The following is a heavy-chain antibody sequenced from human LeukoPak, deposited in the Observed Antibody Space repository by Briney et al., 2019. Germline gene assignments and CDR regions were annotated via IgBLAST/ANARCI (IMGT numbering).Heavy chain of an antibody. J-gene: IGHJ5*02. CDR1: GYTFTNYI. V-gene: IGHV1-18*01. Sequence: ASVKVSCKASGYTFTNYIISWVRQAPGQGLEWMGWISAYNGNTNYAQKLQGRVTMTTDTSTATAYMELRSLRSDDAAVYYCARGGNYFRFDPWGQGTLVTVSS. CDR2: ISAYNGNT. D-gene: IGHD1-26*01. CDR3: ARGGNYFRFDP.